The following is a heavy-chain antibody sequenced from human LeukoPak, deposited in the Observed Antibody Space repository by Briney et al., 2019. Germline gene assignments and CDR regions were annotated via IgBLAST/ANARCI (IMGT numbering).Heavy chain of an antibody. CDR1: GGSISSGDYY. CDR2: IYYSGST. V-gene: IGHV4-30-4*01. CDR3: TRGESGYTYGHGWFDP. J-gene: IGHJ5*02. D-gene: IGHD5-18*01. Sequence: SQTLSLTCTVSGGSISSGDYYWSWIRQPPGKGLEWIGYIYYSGSTYYNPSLKSRVTISVDPSKNQFSLKLSSVTAADTAVYYCTRGESGYTYGHGWFDPWGQGTLVTVSS.